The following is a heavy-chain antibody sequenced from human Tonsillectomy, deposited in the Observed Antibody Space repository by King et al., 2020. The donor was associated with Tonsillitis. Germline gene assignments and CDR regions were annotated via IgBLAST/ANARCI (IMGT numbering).Heavy chain of an antibody. D-gene: IGHD3-16*02. V-gene: IGHV4-39*01. J-gene: IGHJ3*02. CDR3: ARQLTSGSCVWGSYRYSIDAFDI. Sequence: QLQESGPGLVKPSETLSLTCTVSGGSISSSSYYWGWIRQPPGKGLEWIGSIYYSGSTYYNPSLKSRVTISVDTSKNQFSLKLSSVTAADTAVYYCARQLTSGSCVWGSYRYSIDAFDIWGQGTMVTVSS. CDR2: IYYSGST. CDR1: GGSISSSSYY.